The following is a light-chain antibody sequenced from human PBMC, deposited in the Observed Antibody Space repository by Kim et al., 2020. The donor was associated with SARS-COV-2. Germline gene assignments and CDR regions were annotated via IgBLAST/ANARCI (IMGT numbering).Light chain of an antibody. CDR2: QDD. Sequence: ELTQPPSASGTPRQRVTISCSGSSSNIGSNRVYWYQQVPGTAPKLLIHQDDRRPSGVPDRFSGSKSGTSASLAISGLRSEDEADYYCAAWDGSLRSAVFGGGTQLTA. J-gene: IGLJ7*02. CDR3: AAWDGSLRSAV. V-gene: IGLV1-47*01. CDR1: SSNIGSNR.